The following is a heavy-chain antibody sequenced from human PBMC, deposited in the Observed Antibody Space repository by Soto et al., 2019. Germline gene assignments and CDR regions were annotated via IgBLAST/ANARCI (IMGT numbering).Heavy chain of an antibody. CDR3: ARHKGYCSGVSCYGMDV. Sequence: GEYLKISCKGSGYSFTSYWIVWVRQMPGKGLEWMGSIYPGDSDTRYSPSFQGRVTISADKSINTAYLQWDSLKASDTAMYFCARHKGYCSGVSCYGMDVWGQGATVTVSS. CDR2: IYPGDSDT. D-gene: IGHD2-15*01. CDR1: GYSFTSYW. V-gene: IGHV5-51*01. J-gene: IGHJ6*02.